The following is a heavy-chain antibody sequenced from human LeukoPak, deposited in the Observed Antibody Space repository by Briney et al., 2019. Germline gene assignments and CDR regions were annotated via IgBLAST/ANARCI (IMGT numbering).Heavy chain of an antibody. Sequence: ASVTVSCKASGYTFTSYDINWVRQAPGQGLEWMGWMNPDSGNTVYAQKFQGRVTMTRNTSISTAYMELSSLRSEDTAVYYCAKRGYSYGDFDYWGQGTLVTVSS. CDR2: MNPDSGNT. J-gene: IGHJ4*02. D-gene: IGHD5-18*01. CDR3: AKRGYSYGDFDY. V-gene: IGHV1-8*01. CDR1: GYTFTSYD.